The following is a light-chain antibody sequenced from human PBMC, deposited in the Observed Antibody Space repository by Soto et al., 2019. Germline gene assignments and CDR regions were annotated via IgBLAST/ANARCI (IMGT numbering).Light chain of an antibody. J-gene: IGKJ1*01. CDR1: QNLRSS. V-gene: IGKV3-15*01. Sequence: VMTQSPATLSVSPGERATLSCRASQNLRSSLAWYQQKPGQAPRLLIHGATTRATGIPARFSGSGSGTDFTLTISRLEPEDFAVYYCQQYGSSGTFGQGTKVDIK. CDR2: GAT. CDR3: QQYGSSGT.